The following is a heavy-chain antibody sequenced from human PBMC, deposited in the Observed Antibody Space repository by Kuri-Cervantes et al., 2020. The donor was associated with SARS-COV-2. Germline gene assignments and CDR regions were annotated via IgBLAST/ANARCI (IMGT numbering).Heavy chain of an antibody. V-gene: IGHV3-23*01. CDR2: ITGSAGRT. D-gene: IGHD5-24*01. J-gene: IGHJ4*02. CDR3: AKGISVEKARVGEN. Sequence: GGSLRLSCSASGFTFSSYAMTWVRQAPGKGLEWVSTITGSAGRTNYADSVKGRFTISRDNSKNTMYLQMNSVRAEDTALCYCAKGISVEKARVGENWGQGTLVTVSS. CDR1: GFTFSSYA.